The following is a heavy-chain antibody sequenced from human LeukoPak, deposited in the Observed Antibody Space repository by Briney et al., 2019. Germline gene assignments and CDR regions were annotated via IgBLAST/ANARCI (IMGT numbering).Heavy chain of an antibody. Sequence: GGSLRLSCAASGFTFDDYAMHWVRQAPGKGLEWVSGISWNSGSIGYADSVKGRFTISRDNAKNSLYLQMNSLRAEDTAVYYCAREGEGGIRYFDHWGQGTLVTVSS. J-gene: IGHJ4*02. CDR2: ISWNSGSI. CDR1: GFTFDDYA. CDR3: AREGEGGIRYFDH. D-gene: IGHD3-9*01. V-gene: IGHV3-9*01.